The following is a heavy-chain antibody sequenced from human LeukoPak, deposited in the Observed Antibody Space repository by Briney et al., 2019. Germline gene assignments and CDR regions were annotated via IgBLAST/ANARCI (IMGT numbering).Heavy chain of an antibody. D-gene: IGHD3-22*01. CDR1: GGTFSSYA. J-gene: IGHJ4*02. V-gene: IGHV1-69*04. CDR3: ASSGYDSSGYPFDY. Sequence: ASVKVSCKASGGTFSSYAISWVRQAPGQGLEWMGRIIPILGIANYAQKFQGRVTITADKSTSTAYMELSSLRSEDTAVYYCASSGYDSSGYPFDYWGQGTLVTVSS. CDR2: IIPILGIA.